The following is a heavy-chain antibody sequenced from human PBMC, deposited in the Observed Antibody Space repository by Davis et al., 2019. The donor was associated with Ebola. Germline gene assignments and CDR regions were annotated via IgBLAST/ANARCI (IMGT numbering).Heavy chain of an antibody. V-gene: IGHV3-66*01. CDR1: ALTVSTNY. CDR2: IYSGGET. Sequence: GESLKISCAASALTVSTNYLSWARQAPGKGLEWGSVIYSGGETFYADSVTGRFTISRDNSKNTLYLQMSSLRTEDTAVYYCVKGIVGTAKVYWGQGTLVTVSS. J-gene: IGHJ4*02. CDR3: VKGIVGTAKVY. D-gene: IGHD1-26*01.